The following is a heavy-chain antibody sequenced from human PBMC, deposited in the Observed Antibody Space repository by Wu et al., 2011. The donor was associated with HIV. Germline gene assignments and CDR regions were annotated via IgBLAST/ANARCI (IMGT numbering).Heavy chain of an antibody. CDR3: ARDHEGGXFGY. Sequence: QVQLVQSGAEVKKPGASVKISCKASGYTFTSYYMHWLRQAPGQGLEWMGIINPSVGNTTYAQKFQGGVTMTRDTSTSTVYMELSSLRSEDTAVYYCARDHEGGXFGYWGQGNPVTVSS. D-gene: IGHD3-16*01. CDR1: GYTFTSYY. CDR2: INPSVGNT. V-gene: IGHV1-46*01. J-gene: IGHJ4*02.